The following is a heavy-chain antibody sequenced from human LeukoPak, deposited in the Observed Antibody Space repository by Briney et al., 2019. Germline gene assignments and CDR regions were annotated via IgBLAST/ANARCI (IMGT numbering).Heavy chain of an antibody. CDR1: GFSFSGHW. V-gene: IGHV3-74*01. CDR3: ARDKIVGPTTLDY. J-gene: IGHJ4*02. D-gene: IGHD1-26*01. Sequence: GGSLRLSCAASGFSFSGHWMHWARQLPGKGLVWVSRISPTGSTTSYADSVKGRFTVSRDNAKNTLYLQMNSLRADDTAIYYCARDKIVGPTTLDYWGQGTLVTVSS. CDR2: ISPTGSTT.